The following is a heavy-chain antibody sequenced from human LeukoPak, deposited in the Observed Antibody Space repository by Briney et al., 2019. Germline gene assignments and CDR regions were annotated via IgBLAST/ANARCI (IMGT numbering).Heavy chain of an antibody. D-gene: IGHD4-17*01. Sequence: TLSLTCSVSGGSINGYYWTWIRQPAGKGLQWIGRINTSGSTNYNPALKSGVTMSVDTSKNLFSLNLTFVTAADTAVYYCAKEGTTVSRGLDYWGQGTLVTVSS. CDR3: AKEGTTVSRGLDY. V-gene: IGHV4-4*07. J-gene: IGHJ4*02. CDR2: INTSGST. CDR1: GGSINGYY.